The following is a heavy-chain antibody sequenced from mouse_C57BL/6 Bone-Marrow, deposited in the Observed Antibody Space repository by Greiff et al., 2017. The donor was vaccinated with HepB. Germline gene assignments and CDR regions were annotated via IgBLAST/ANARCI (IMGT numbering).Heavy chain of an antibody. V-gene: IGHV1-55*01. CDR1: GYTFTSYW. J-gene: IGHJ2*01. D-gene: IGHD2-14*01. CDR3: ARVRLPYYFDY. CDR2: IYPGSGST. Sequence: LQESVAELVKPGASVKMSCKASGYTFTSYWITWVKQRPGQGLEWIGDIYPGSGSTNYNEKFKSKATLTVDTSSSTAYMQLSSLTSEDSAVYYCARVRLPYYFDYWGQGTTLTVSS.